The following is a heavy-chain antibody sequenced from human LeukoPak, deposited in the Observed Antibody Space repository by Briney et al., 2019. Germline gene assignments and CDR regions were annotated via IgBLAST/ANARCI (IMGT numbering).Heavy chain of an antibody. V-gene: IGHV3-30*03. D-gene: IGHD3-10*01. CDR3: AQGGSEIYYFYHGMDV. J-gene: IGHJ6*02. CDR2: ISYDGSNK. CDR1: GLSLNSYA. Sequence: PGGSLRLSWAASGLSLNSYAIHWVRQAPGKGLEWVTAISYDGSNKHYADSVRGRFTISRDNSKNTLYLQMNSLRSDDTAVYYCAQGGSEIYYFYHGMDVWGRGTTVTVSS.